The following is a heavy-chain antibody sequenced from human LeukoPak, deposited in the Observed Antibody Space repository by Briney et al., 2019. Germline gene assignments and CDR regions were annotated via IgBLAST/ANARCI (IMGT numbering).Heavy chain of an antibody. V-gene: IGHV4-34*01. J-gene: IGHJ6*03. CDR1: GDSITSNNYY. D-gene: IGHD2-8*01. CDR3: ARGNGYYYYYMDV. CDR2: INHSGST. Sequence: SGTLSLTCAVSGDSITSNNYYRSWIRQPPGKGLEWIGEINHSGSTNYNPSLKSRVTISVDTSKNQFSLKLSSVTAADTAVYYCARGNGYYYYYMDVWGKGTTVTVSS.